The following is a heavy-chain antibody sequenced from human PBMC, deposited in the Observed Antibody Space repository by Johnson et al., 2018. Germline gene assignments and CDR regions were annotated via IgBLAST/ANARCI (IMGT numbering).Heavy chain of an antibody. D-gene: IGHD5-18*01. CDR2: ISSSSSYI. CDR1: GFTFSSYS. V-gene: IGHV3-21*01. J-gene: IGHJ1*01. CDR3: AREEGYGYVQH. Sequence: VQLVESGGGLVKHGGSLRLSCAASGFTFSSYSMTSVRQAPGKGLEWVSSISSSSSYIYYADSVKGRFIISRDNARNSLYLQMNSRRAEDTAGYYCAREEGYGYVQHWGQGTLVTVSS.